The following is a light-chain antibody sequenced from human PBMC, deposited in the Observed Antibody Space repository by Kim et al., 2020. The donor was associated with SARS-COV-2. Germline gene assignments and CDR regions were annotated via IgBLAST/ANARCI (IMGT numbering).Light chain of an antibody. CDR2: AAS. CDR3: QKYNSVPIT. V-gene: IGKV1-27*01. J-gene: IGKJ5*01. Sequence: ASVGDRVPITCRASQDIGNSLAWYQHRPGKAPKLLIFAASTLQSGVPSRFSGLRSGTDFTLVISTLQPEDVATYFCQKYNSVPITFGQGTRLEIK. CDR1: QDIGNS.